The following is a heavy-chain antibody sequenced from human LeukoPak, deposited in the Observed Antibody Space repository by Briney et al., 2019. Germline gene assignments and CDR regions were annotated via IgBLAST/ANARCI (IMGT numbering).Heavy chain of an antibody. CDR1: GYTFTGYY. D-gene: IGHD3-22*01. CDR2: IIPIFGTA. CDR3: ARGPVVVITTWFDP. J-gene: IGHJ5*02. V-gene: IGHV1-69*13. Sequence: SVKVSCKASGYTFTGYYMHWVRQAPGQGLEWMGGIIPIFGTANYAQKFQGRVTITADESTSTAYMELSSLRSEDTAVYYCARGPVVVITTWFDPWGQGTLVTVSS.